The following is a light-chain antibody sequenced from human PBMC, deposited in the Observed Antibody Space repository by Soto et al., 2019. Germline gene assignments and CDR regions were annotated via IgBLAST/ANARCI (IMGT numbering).Light chain of an antibody. CDR1: QSVSSSY. Sequence: EIVLTQSPGTLSLSPGERATLSCRASQSVSSSYLAWYQQKPGQAPRLLIYGASSRATGIPDRFRGSGSGTDFPLTISRLEPEDFAVYYCQKYGSSPSFTFGPWTKVDIK. CDR2: GAS. J-gene: IGKJ3*01. CDR3: QKYGSSPSFT. V-gene: IGKV3-20*01.